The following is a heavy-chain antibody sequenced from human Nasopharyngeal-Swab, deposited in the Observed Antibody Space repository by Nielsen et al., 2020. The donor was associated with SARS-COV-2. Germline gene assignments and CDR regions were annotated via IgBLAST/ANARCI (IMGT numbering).Heavy chain of an antibody. D-gene: IGHD6-19*01. V-gene: IGHV3-30*03. CDR1: GFTFSSYG. J-gene: IGHJ4*02. CDR2: ISYDGSNK. CDR3: AREARGGWYSFDY. Sequence: GESLKISCAASGFTFSSYGMHWVRQAPGKGLEWVAVISYDGSNKYYADSVKGRFTISRDNSKNTLYLQMNCLRAGDTAVYYCAREARGGWYSFDYWGQGTLVTVSS.